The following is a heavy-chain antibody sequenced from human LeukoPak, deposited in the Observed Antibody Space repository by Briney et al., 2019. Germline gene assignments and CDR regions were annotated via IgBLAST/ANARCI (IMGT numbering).Heavy chain of an antibody. D-gene: IGHD2-2*02. CDR1: GYTFTSYY. CDR3: ARTYCSSTSCYMGRWFDP. V-gene: IGHV1-46*01. CDR2: INPNGGIT. J-gene: IGHJ5*02. Sequence: ASVKVSCKASGYTFTSYYIHWVRQAPGQGLEWMGIINPNGGITSYAQKFQGRVTMTRDTSTTTVYMELSSLRSEDTAVFYCARTYCSSTSCYMGRWFDPWGQGTLVTVSS.